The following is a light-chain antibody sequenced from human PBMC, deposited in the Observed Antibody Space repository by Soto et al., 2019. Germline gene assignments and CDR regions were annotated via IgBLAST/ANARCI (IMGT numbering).Light chain of an antibody. J-gene: IGLJ3*02. CDR2: DVS. V-gene: IGLV2-11*01. CDR3: YSYACSYTRTWV. CDR1: SSDVGGYNY. Sequence: QSALTQPRSVSGSPGQSVTISCTGTSSDVGGYNYVSWYQQHPGKAPKLMIYDVSKRPSGVPDRFSGSKSGNTSSLTISGPQAEDEADYYIYSYACSYTRTWVFGRGTKLTVL.